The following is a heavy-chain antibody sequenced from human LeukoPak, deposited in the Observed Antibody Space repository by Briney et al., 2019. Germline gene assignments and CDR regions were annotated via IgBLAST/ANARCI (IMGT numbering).Heavy chain of an antibody. Sequence: ASVNVSCKASGYTFTSYGISWVRQAPGQGLEWMGWISAYNGNTNYAQKLQGRVTMTTDTSTSTAYMELRSLRSEDTAVYYCARDLSGYTFDYWGQGTLVTVSS. J-gene: IGHJ4*02. CDR2: ISAYNGNT. CDR3: ARDLSGYTFDY. CDR1: GYTFTSYG. D-gene: IGHD3-22*01. V-gene: IGHV1-18*01.